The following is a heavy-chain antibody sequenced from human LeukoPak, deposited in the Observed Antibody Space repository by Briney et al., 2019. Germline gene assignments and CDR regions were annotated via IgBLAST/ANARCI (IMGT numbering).Heavy chain of an antibody. V-gene: IGHV4-59*01. CDR2: IYYSGST. CDR3: ARWDYGSETYGLDY. D-gene: IGHD3-10*01. Sequence: SETLSLTCTVSGGSISSYYWSWIRQPPGKGLEWIGYIYYSGSTNYNPSLKSRVTISVDTSKNQFSLKLSSVAAADTAVYYCARWDYGSETYGLDYWGQGTLVTVSS. CDR1: GGSISSYY. J-gene: IGHJ4*02.